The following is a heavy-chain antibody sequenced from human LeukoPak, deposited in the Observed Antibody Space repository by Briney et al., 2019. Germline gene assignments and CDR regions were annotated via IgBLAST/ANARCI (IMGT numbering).Heavy chain of an antibody. J-gene: IGHJ6*02. CDR3: ARGTYYYYGMDV. Sequence: GGSLRLSCAASGFTFSSYEMNGVRQAPGKGLEWVSYISSSGSTIYYADSVKGRFTISRDNAKNSLYLQMNSLRAEDTAVYYCARGTYYYYGMDVWGQGTTVTVSS. CDR2: ISSSGSTI. V-gene: IGHV3-48*03. CDR1: GFTFSSYE.